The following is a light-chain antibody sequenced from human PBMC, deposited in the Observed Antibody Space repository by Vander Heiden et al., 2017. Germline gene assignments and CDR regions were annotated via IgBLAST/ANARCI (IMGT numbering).Light chain of an antibody. V-gene: IGKV3-20*01. CDR2: GAS. Sequence: EIVLTQSPGTLSLSPGERATLSCRASQSVSSSYLAWYQQKPGQAPRLLIYGASSRATGIPDRFSGSGSGTDFTLTSSRLEHEDFAVYYWQQYGSSRTFGQGTKVEIK. CDR1: QSVSSSY. CDR3: QQYGSSRT. J-gene: IGKJ1*01.